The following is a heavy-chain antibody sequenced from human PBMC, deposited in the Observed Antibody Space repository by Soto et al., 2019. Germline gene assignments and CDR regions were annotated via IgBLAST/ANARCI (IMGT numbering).Heavy chain of an antibody. V-gene: IGHV1-3*01. J-gene: IGHJ6*02. CDR2: INAGNGNT. D-gene: IGHD6-13*01. Sequence: QVQLVQSGAEVKKPGASVKVSCKASVYTFTSYARHWVRKAPGQRLEWMGWINAGNGNTKYSQKFQGRVTITRDTSASTAYMELSSLRSEDTAVYYCAGDDESAAADVWGQGTTVTVSS. CDR1: VYTFTSYA. CDR3: AGDDESAAADV.